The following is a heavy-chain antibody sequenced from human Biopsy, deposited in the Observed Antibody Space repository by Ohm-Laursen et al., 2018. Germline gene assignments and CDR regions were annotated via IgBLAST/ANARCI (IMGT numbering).Heavy chain of an antibody. CDR2: IFYDGSNT. V-gene: IGHV3-30*18. J-gene: IGHJ6*02. CDR3: AKDRYNYTPIGGFSMDV. CDR1: GFKFTNSG. Sequence: SLRLSCAASGFKFTNSGKQWVRRAPGQGQEWVAFIFYDGSNTYYADSVKGRFTISRDNSRDTLYLQMSSLRAEDTAVYYCAKDRYNYTPIGGFSMDVWGQGTTVTVSS. D-gene: IGHD5-18*01.